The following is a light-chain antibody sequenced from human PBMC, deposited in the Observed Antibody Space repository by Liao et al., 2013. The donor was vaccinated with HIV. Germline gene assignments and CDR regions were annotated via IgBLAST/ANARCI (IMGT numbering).Light chain of an antibody. V-gene: IGLV3-21*01. Sequence: SYVLTQPPSVSVAPGKTARITCGGNNIGSKSVHWYQQRPGQSPVLVIYQDSKRPSGIPERISGSNSGNTATLTISGTQAMDEADYYCQAWDSSTAVFGGGTKLTVL. CDR2: QDS. CDR3: QAWDSSTAV. CDR1: NIGSKS. J-gene: IGLJ2*01.